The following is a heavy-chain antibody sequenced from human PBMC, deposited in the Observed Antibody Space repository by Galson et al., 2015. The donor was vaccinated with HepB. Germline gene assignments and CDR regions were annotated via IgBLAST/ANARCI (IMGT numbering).Heavy chain of an antibody. D-gene: IGHD5-24*01. V-gene: IGHV4-31*11. CDR1: GGSFSGYF. J-gene: IGHJ6*02. Sequence: TLSLTCAVYGGSFSGYFWSWIRQHPGKGLEWIGYIYYSGSTYYNPSLKSRVTISVDTSKNQFSLKLSSVTAADTAVYYCARGRDGRYYYGMDVWGQGTTVTVSS. CDR3: ARGRDGRYYYGMDV. CDR2: IYYSGST.